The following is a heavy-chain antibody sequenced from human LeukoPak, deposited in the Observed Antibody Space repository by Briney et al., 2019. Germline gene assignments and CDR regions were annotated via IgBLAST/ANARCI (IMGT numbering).Heavy chain of an antibody. D-gene: IGHD3-10*01. CDR3: ARILWFGELSPFDY. CDR1: GFTFSSYS. CDR2: ISGSGGST. V-gene: IGHV3-23*01. Sequence: GGSLRLSCAASGFTFSSYSMNWVRQAPGKGLEWVSAISGSGGSTYYADSVKGRFTISRDNSKNTLYLQMNSLRAEDTAVYYCARILWFGELSPFDYWGQGTLVTVSS. J-gene: IGHJ4*02.